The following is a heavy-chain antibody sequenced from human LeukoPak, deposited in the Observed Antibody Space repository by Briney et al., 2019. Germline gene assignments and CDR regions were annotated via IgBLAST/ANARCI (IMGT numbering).Heavy chain of an antibody. J-gene: IGHJ4*02. CDR2: IRYDGSNK. V-gene: IGHV3-30*02. Sequence: GGSLRLSCAASGFTFSSYGMHWVRQAPGKGLEWVAFIRYDGSNKYYADSVKGRFTISRDNSKNTLYLQMNSLRAEDTAVYYCAKDVGYDSSGSYFDYWGQGTLVTVSS. CDR3: AKDVGYDSSGSYFDY. CDR1: GFTFSSYG. D-gene: IGHD3-22*01.